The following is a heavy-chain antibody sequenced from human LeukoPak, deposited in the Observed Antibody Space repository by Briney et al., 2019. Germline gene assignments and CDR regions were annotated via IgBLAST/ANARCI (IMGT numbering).Heavy chain of an antibody. V-gene: IGHV4-34*01. D-gene: IGHD2-15*01. CDR1: GGSFSGYY. J-gene: IGHJ4*02. Sequence: SETLSLTCAVYGGSFSGYYWSWIRQPPGKGLEWIGEINRSGSTNYNPSLKSRVTISVDTSKNQFSLKLSSVTAADTAVYYCARDIGGGSSDSWGQGTLVTVSS. CDR2: INRSGST. CDR3: ARDIGGGSSDS.